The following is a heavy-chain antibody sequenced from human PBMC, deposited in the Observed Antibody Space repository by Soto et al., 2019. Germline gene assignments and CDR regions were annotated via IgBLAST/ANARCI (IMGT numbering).Heavy chain of an antibody. Sequence: SETLSLTCAVSGGSISSSNWWSWVRKPPGKGLEWIGDIYHSGSTNYNPSLKSRVTLSVDTSKNQLSLKLSSVTAADTAVYYCARHSPDFDWLSQFDYWGQGTLVTVSS. J-gene: IGHJ4*02. CDR3: ARHSPDFDWLSQFDY. CDR1: GGSISSSNW. V-gene: IGHV4-4*02. CDR2: IYHSGST. D-gene: IGHD3-9*01.